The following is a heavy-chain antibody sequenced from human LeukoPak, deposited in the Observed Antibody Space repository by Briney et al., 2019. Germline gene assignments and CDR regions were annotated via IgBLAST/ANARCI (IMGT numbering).Heavy chain of an antibody. CDR3: AKDEGPSVDGDYFDY. CDR2: IRYDGSNK. D-gene: IGHD3-10*01. V-gene: IGHV3-30*02. CDR1: GFIFNTYV. Sequence: GGSLRLSCAASGFIFNTYVMHWVRQAPGKGLEWLAFIRYDGSNKNYADSVKGRFTISRDNSKNILYLQMNSLRADDTAVYFCAKDEGPSVDGDYFDYWGQGTLVTVSS. J-gene: IGHJ4*02.